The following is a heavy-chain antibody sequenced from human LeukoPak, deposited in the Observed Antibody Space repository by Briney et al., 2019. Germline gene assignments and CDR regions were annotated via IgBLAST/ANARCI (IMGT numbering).Heavy chain of an antibody. Sequence: ASVKVSCKASGYTFTSYDINWVRQATGQGLEWMGWISAYNGNTNYAQKLQGRVTMTTDTSTSTAYMELRSLRSDDTAVYYCARLNYRHYYYMDVWGKGTTVTVSS. J-gene: IGHJ6*03. CDR2: ISAYNGNT. D-gene: IGHD1-7*01. CDR3: ARLNYRHYYYMDV. CDR1: GYTFTSYD. V-gene: IGHV1-18*01.